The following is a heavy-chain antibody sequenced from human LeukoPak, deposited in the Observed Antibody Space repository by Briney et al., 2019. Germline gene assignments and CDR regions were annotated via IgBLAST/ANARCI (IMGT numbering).Heavy chain of an antibody. CDR1: GFTFSSYE. Sequence: GGSLRLSCAASGFTFSSYEMNWVRQAPGKGLEWVSYISSSGSTIYYADSVKGRFTISRDNAKNSLYLQVNSLRAEDTAVYYCARDQSPWYFDYWGQGTLVTVSS. V-gene: IGHV3-48*03. J-gene: IGHJ4*02. CDR2: ISSSGSTI. CDR3: ARDQSPWYFDY.